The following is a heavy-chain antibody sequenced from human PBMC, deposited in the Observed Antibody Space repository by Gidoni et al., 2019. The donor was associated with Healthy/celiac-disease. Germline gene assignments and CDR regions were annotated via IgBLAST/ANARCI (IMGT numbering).Heavy chain of an antibody. Sequence: QVKLVQSGAEVKQPVSSVKVSCQASGGTFSSYAISWVRQAPGQGLEWMGGLIPIFGTENYAQKFQGRVTITADESTSTAYMELSSLRSEDTAVYYCARGEHIAAADYWGQGTLVTVSS. CDR3: ARGEHIAAADY. V-gene: IGHV1-69*01. CDR1: GGTFSSYA. J-gene: IGHJ4*02. CDR2: LIPIFGTE. D-gene: IGHD6-13*01.